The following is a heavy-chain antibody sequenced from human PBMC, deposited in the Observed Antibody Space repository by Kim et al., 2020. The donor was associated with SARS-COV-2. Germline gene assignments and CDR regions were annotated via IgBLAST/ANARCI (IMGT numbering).Heavy chain of an antibody. D-gene: IGHD2-8*01. CDR1: GYIFSTYW. CDR2: IYPGDSDT. Sequence: GESLKISCKASGYIFSTYWIGWVRQMPGKGLEWMGIIYPGDSDTRYSPSFQGQVTISADKSINTVYLQWSSLKASDSAMYYFARINGARDYWGQGTRVTV. CDR3: ARINGARDY. J-gene: IGHJ4*02. V-gene: IGHV5-51*01.